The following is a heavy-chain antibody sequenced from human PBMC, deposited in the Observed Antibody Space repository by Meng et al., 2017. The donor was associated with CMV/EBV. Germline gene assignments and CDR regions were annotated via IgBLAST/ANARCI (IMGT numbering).Heavy chain of an antibody. V-gene: IGHV3-11*04. D-gene: IGHD2-21*01. CDR3: ARDRSRYCGGDCYYPYYYYGRDV. Sequence: LTCAASGFTLSDSYMSWIRQAPGKGLEWVSYISSSGSTIYYADSVKGRFTISRDNAKNSLYLQMNSLRAEDTAVYYCARDRSRYCGGDCYYPYYYYGRDVWGQGTTVTVSS. J-gene: IGHJ6*02. CDR1: GFTLSDSY. CDR2: ISSSGSTI.